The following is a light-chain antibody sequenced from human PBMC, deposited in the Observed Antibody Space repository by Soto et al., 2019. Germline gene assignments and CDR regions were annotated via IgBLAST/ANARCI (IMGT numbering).Light chain of an antibody. V-gene: IGLV1-44*01. CDR3: AAWDDSLNGRV. Sequence: QSVLTQPPTASGTPVQRVTISCFGSSSNIGSSNVNWYQQLPGTAPKLLIYTSNQRPSGVPDRFSGSKSGTSASLAISGLQSEEEADYYCAAWDDSLNGRVFGTGTKVTV. CDR2: TSN. J-gene: IGLJ1*01. CDR1: SSNIGSSN.